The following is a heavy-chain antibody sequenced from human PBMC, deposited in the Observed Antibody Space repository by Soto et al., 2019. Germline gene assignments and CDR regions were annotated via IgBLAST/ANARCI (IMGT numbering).Heavy chain of an antibody. CDR3: ARGRCSATYCYSNFDS. D-gene: IGHD2-15*01. J-gene: IGHJ4*02. Sequence: SETLSLTCTVSGGSISSGDYYWSWIRQPPGKGLEWIGYIYHSGSTYYNPSLKSRVTISVDTSKNQFSLKLSSVTAADTAVYYCARGRCSATYCYSNFDSWGQGTLVTVSS. V-gene: IGHV4-30-4*01. CDR1: GGSISSGDYY. CDR2: IYHSGST.